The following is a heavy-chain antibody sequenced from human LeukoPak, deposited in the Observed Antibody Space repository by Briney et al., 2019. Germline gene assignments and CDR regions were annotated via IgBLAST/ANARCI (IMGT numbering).Heavy chain of an antibody. J-gene: IGHJ5*02. CDR1: GGSISSYY. V-gene: IGHV4-59*12. CDR2: VYYSGST. D-gene: IGHD5-18*01. CDR3: ARDGGFSYGYRNGLNWFDP. Sequence: SETLSLTCTVSGGSISSYYWSWIRQPPGKGLEWIGYVYYSGSTNYNPSLKSRVTMSVDTSKNQFSLKLSSVTAADTAVYYCARDGGFSYGYRNGLNWFDPWGQGTLVTVSS.